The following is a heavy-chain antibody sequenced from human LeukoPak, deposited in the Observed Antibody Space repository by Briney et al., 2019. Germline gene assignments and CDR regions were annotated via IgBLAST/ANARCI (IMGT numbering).Heavy chain of an antibody. Sequence: GRSLRLSCAASGLTVSNYCMYWVRQTPGKGLVWVSHIGGDGGTIRYADSVKGRFTISRDNSKNTLYLQMNSLRAEDTAVYYCARDRRVVVVAATLVYWGQGTLVTVSS. CDR3: ARDRRVVVVAATLVY. CDR1: GLTVSNYC. D-gene: IGHD2-15*01. J-gene: IGHJ4*02. V-gene: IGHV3-74*01. CDR2: IGGDGGTI.